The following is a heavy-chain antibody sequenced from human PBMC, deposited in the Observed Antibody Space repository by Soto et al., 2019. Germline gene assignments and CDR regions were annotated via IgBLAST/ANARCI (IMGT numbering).Heavy chain of an antibody. CDR1: GGSFSGYY. Sequence: PSETLSLTCAVYGGSFSGYYWSWIRQPPGKGLEWIGEINHSGSTNYNPSLKSRVTISVDTSKNQFSLKLSSVTAADTAVYYCAREASRYYYYYMAVWGNGTTVTVSS. CDR3: AREASRYYYYYMAV. V-gene: IGHV4-34*01. J-gene: IGHJ6*03. CDR2: INHSGST.